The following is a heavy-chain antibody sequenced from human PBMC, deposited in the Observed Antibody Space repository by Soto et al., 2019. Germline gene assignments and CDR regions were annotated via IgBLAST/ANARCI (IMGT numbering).Heavy chain of an antibody. CDR3: ARVIERFYYDSSGPSDAFDI. CDR2: INPSGGST. D-gene: IGHD3-22*01. Sequence: GASVKVSCKASGYTFTSYYMHWVRQAPGQGLEWMGIINPSGGSTSYAQKFQGRVTMTRDTSTSTVYMELSSLRSEDTAVYYCARVIERFYYDSSGPSDAFDIWGQGTMVTVS. CDR1: GYTFTSYY. V-gene: IGHV1-46*01. J-gene: IGHJ3*02.